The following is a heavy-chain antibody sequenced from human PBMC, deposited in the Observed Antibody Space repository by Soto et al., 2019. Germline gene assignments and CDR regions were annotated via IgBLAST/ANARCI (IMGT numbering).Heavy chain of an antibody. J-gene: IGHJ4*02. CDR2: INHSGST. CDR3: ARGQGIVGATFCYFDY. Sequence: PSETLSLTCAVSGGSFIGDYWSWIRQPPGKGLEWIGEINHSGSTNYIPSLKSRVTISVDTSKNQFSLKLSSVTAADTAVYYCARGQGIVGATFCYFDYWGQGTLVTVSS. V-gene: IGHV4-34*01. D-gene: IGHD1-26*01. CDR1: GGSFIGDY.